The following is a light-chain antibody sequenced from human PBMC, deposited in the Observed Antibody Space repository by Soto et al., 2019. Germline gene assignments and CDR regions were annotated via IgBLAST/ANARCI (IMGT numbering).Light chain of an antibody. CDR2: GAS. CDR3: QQYSNSPPYT. V-gene: IGKV3-20*01. Sequence: EIVLTQSPGTLSLSPGERATLSCRASQSVSSSYLAWYQQKTGQAPRLLIYGASSRATGIPDRFSGSGSGTDFTLTISRLEPEDFAVYYCQQYSNSPPYTFGQGTKLEIK. CDR1: QSVSSSY. J-gene: IGKJ2*01.